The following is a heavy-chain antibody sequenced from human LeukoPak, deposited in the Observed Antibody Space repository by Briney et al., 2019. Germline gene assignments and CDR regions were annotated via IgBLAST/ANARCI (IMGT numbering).Heavy chain of an antibody. V-gene: IGHV1-69*04. CDR3: AADSDTKIDAFDI. Sequence: SVKVSCKASGGTFSSYAISWVRQAPGQGLEWMGRIIPILGIANYAQKFQERVTITRDMSTSTAYMELSSLRSEDTAVYYCAADSDTKIDAFDIWGQGTMVTVSS. CDR1: GGTFSSYA. J-gene: IGHJ3*02. CDR2: IIPILGIA.